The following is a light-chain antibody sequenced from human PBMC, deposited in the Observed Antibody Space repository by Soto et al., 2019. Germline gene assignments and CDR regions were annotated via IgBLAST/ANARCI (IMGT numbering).Light chain of an antibody. V-gene: IGKV3-15*01. CDR1: QSVGNN. CDR3: QQYNGWPIT. J-gene: IGKJ5*01. CDR2: GAS. Sequence: EIVMTQSPGTLSVSPGGRVTLSCRASQSVGNNLAWHQQKPGQAPRLLIYGASTRATGFPARFSGSGSGTEFTLTISSLQSEDFAVYYCQQYNGWPITFGQGTRLEI.